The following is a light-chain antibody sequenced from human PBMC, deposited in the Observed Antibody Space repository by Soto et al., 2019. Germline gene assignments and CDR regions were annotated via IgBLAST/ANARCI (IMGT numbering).Light chain of an antibody. Sequence: EIVLTQSPGTLSLSPGERDTLSCRASQGVSGSYLAWYQQKPGQAPRLLIYGASTRATGIPDRFSGSGSGTDFTLTISSLEPEDFAVYYCHQYGVSSGTFGQGTNLEIE. CDR3: HQYGVSSGT. CDR1: QGVSGSY. CDR2: GAS. V-gene: IGKV3-20*01. J-gene: IGKJ2*01.